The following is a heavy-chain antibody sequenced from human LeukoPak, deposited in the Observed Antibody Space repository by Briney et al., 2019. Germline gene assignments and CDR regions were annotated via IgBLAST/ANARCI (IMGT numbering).Heavy chain of an antibody. CDR2: ISYDGSNK. V-gene: IGHV3-30-3*01. CDR1: GFTFSSYA. J-gene: IGHJ6*02. Sequence: GRSLRLSCAASGFTFSSYAMHWVRQAPGKGLEWVAVISYDGSNKYYADSVKGRFTISRDNSKNTLYLQMNSLRAEDTAVYYCARDLLRFLEWLYTTYYYYGMDVWGQGTTVTVSS. CDR3: ARDLLRFLEWLYTTYYYYGMDV. D-gene: IGHD3-3*01.